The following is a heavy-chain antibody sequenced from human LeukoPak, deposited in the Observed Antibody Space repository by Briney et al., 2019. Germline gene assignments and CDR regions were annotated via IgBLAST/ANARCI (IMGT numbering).Heavy chain of an antibody. J-gene: IGHJ3*02. CDR3: AKHTERAFNI. D-gene: IGHD1-1*01. Sequence: GGSLRLSCAASGFTFSSYAMSWVRQAPGKGLEWVSAISGSGGSTYYADSVKGRFTISRDNSKNTLYLQMNRLSVEDTAVYYCAKHTERAFNIWGQGTMVTVSS. V-gene: IGHV3-23*01. CDR2: ISGSGGST. CDR1: GFTFSSYA.